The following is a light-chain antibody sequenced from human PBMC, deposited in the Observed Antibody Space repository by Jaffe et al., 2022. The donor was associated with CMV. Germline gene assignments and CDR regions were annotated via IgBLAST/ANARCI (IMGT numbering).Light chain of an antibody. V-gene: IGKV3-11*01. CDR3: QHRGNWPPSLT. CDR2: DAT. J-gene: IGKJ4*01. CDR1: QSLSNA. Sequence: EIVLTQSPATLSLSPGERVALSCRASQSLSNALSWLQQKPGQAPRLLIFDATSRATGIPPRFSGTGSGTEFTLTINSLEPEDFAVYYCQHRGNWPPSLTFGGGTKVEI.